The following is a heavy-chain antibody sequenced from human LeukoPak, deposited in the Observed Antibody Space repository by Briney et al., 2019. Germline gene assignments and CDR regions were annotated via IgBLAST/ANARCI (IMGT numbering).Heavy chain of an antibody. CDR2: ISGSGGST. V-gene: IGHV3-23*01. D-gene: IGHD5-12*01. Sequence: GGSLTLTCAASGFTFSSYAKSWVRQAPGKGLEWVSAISGSGGSTYYEDSVKGRFTISRDNSKNTLYLQMNSLRAEDTAVYYCARGRSTGYPYYFDYWGQGTLVTVSS. CDR3: ARGRSTGYPYYFDY. CDR1: GFTFSSYA. J-gene: IGHJ4*02.